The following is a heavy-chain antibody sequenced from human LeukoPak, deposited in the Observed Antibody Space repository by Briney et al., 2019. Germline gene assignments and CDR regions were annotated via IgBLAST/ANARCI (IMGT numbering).Heavy chain of an antibody. CDR3: AREVYASGRYYFDY. Sequence: GGSLRLSCAASGFTFSSNWMHWVRQAPGKGLVWVSRINSDGSSTTYADSVKGRFTISRDNAKNTLYLRMNSLRAEDTAVYYCAREVYASGRYYFDYWGQGTLVTVSS. J-gene: IGHJ4*02. CDR2: INSDGSST. CDR1: GFTFSSNW. V-gene: IGHV3-74*01. D-gene: IGHD3-10*01.